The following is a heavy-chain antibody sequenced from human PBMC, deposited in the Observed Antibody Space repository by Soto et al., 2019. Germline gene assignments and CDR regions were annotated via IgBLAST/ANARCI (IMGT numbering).Heavy chain of an antibody. D-gene: IGHD5-12*01. CDR1: GGSISSSSYY. V-gene: IGHV4-39*01. CDR3: ARHSTGGYDFSRWFDP. Sequence: QLQLQESGPGLVKPSETLSLTCTVSGGSISSSSYYWGWIRQPPGKGLEWIGSIYYSGSTYYNPSLKSRVTISVDTSKNQFSLKLSSVTAADTAVYYCARHSTGGYDFSRWFDPWGQGTLVTVSS. CDR2: IYYSGST. J-gene: IGHJ5*02.